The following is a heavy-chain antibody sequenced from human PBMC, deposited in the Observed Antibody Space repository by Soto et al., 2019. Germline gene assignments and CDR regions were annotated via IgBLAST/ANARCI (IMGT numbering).Heavy chain of an antibody. J-gene: IGHJ4*02. D-gene: IGHD1-26*01. Sequence: ASVKVSCKASGYTFTGYYLHWVRQAPGQGFEWVGWINPDYGGTNYAQQFQGRVTMTRDTSITTAFVELTNLTSADTAVYFCALGHRVMVGNNPSLDYWGQGTLVTVSS. CDR3: ALGHRVMVGNNPSLDY. CDR2: INPDYGGT. V-gene: IGHV1-2*02. CDR1: GYTFTGYY.